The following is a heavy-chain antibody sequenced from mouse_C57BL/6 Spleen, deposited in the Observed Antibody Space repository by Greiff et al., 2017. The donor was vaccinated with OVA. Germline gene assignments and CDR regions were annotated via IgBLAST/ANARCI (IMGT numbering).Heavy chain of an antibody. V-gene: IGHV1-69*01. CDR2: LDPSDSYT. Sequence: QVQLQQPGAELVMPGASVKLSCKASGYTFTSYWMHWVKQRPGQGLEWIGELDPSDSYTNYNQKFKGKSTLTVDKSSSTAYMQLSSLTSEDSAVYYCARGEDYYSKPFDYWGQGTTLTVSS. J-gene: IGHJ2*01. D-gene: IGHD2-5*01. CDR1: GYTFTSYW. CDR3: ARGEDYYSKPFDY.